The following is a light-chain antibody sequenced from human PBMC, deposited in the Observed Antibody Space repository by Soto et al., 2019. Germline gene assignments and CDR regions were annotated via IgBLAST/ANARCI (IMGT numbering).Light chain of an antibody. CDR1: SSNIGGNS. V-gene: IGLV1-51*01. CDR3: FSFTTTSTHV. Sequence: QSVLTQPPSVSAAPGQKVTISCSGSSSNIGGNSVSWYQQLPGTAPKLLIYDDNKRPSGIPDRFSGSKSGTSATLGITGFQVEDEAEYFCFSFTTTSTHVFGTGTKVTVL. J-gene: IGLJ1*01. CDR2: DDN.